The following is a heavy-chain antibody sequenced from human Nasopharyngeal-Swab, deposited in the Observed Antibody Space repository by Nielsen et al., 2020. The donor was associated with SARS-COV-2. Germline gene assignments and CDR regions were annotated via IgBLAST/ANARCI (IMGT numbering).Heavy chain of an antibody. CDR2: IDPSDSYT. V-gene: IGHV5-10-1*01. CDR1: GYSFTSYW. D-gene: IGHD4/OR15-4a*01. CDR3: ARPLGYGGNPDFDY. Sequence: GESLKISCKGSGYSFTSYWINWVRQMSGKGLEWMGRIDPSDSYTNYSPSFQGHVSISTDKSINTAYLQWSSLKASDTAMYYCARPLGYGGNPDFDYWGQGTLVTVSS. J-gene: IGHJ4*02.